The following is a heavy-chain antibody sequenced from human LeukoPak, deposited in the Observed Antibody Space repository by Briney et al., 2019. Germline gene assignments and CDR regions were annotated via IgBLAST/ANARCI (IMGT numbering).Heavy chain of an antibody. CDR3: ARGKFDFDY. CDR1: GFTFSTFT. V-gene: IGHV3-21*01. J-gene: IGHJ4*02. Sequence: GGSLRLTCVVSGFTFSTFTMNWVRQAPRKGLEWVSCISSSSSYIYYADSVKGRFTISRDNAKNSLYLQMNSLRAEDTAVYYCARGKFDFDYWGQGTLVTVSS. D-gene: IGHD3-16*01. CDR2: ISSSSSYI.